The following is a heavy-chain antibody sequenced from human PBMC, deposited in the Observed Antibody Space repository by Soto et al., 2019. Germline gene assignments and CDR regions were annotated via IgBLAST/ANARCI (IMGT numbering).Heavy chain of an antibody. V-gene: IGHV5-51*01. J-gene: IGHJ6*02. CDR1: GNSFTSYW. D-gene: IGHD3-3*01. Sequence: GESLKISCKHSGNSFTSYWIAWVRQMPGKGLEWMGIIYPGDYETRYSPSFQGQVTISADKSISTAYLQWSSLKASDGAMYYCAASGYNPYYYGMDVWGQGTAVTVSS. CDR2: IYPGDYET. CDR3: AASGYNPYYYGMDV.